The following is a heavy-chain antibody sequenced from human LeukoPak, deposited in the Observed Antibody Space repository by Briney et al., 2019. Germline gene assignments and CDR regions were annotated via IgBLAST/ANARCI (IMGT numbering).Heavy chain of an antibody. J-gene: IGHJ4*02. V-gene: IGHV3-30*02. Sequence: GGSLRLSCAASGFTFSSYGMHWVRQAPGKGLEWVAFIRYDGSNKYYADSVKGRFTISRDNSKNTLYLQMNSLRAEDTAVYYCAKESNWDPFDYWGQGTPVTVSS. D-gene: IGHD7-27*01. CDR2: IRYDGSNK. CDR3: AKESNWDPFDY. CDR1: GFTFSSYG.